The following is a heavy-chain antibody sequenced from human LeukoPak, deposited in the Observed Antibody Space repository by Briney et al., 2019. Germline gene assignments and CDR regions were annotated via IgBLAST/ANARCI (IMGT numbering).Heavy chain of an antibody. CDR3: ARDKYGVNGSGWFGYYYYMDV. CDR1: GFTFSSYG. J-gene: IGHJ6*03. Sequence: GGSLRLSCAASGFTFSSYGMHWVRQAPGKGLEWVSSISSSSSYIYYADSVKGRFTISRDNAKNSLYLQMNSLRAEDTAVYYCARDKYGVNGSGWFGYYYYMDVWGKGTTVTVSS. V-gene: IGHV3-21*01. CDR2: ISSSSSYI. D-gene: IGHD6-19*01.